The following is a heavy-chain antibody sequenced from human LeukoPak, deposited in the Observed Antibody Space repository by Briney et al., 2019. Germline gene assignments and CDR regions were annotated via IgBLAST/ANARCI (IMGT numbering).Heavy chain of an antibody. CDR1: GGSISSYY. D-gene: IGHD6-19*01. J-gene: IGHJ5*02. V-gene: IGHV4-59*08. CDR2: IYYSGST. Sequence: SETLSLTCTVSGGSISSYYWSWIRQPPGKGLEWIGYIYYSGSTSYNPSLKSRVTISVDTSKNQFSLKLSSVTAADTAVYYCARHAIAVAGSNWFDPWGQGTLVTVSS. CDR3: ARHAIAVAGSNWFDP.